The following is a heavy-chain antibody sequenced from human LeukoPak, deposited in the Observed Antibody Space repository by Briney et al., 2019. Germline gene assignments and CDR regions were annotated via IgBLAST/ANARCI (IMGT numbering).Heavy chain of an antibody. CDR1: GGSISSYY. D-gene: IGHD1-7*01. Sequence: SETLSLTCTVSGGSISSYYWSWTRQPPGKGLEWIGYIYYSGSTKYNPSLKSRVTISVDASKTQFSLKLNSVTAADTAVYYCARGSRELYYFDYWGQGTLVTVSS. CDR2: IYYSGST. V-gene: IGHV4-59*01. CDR3: ARGSRELYYFDY. J-gene: IGHJ4*02.